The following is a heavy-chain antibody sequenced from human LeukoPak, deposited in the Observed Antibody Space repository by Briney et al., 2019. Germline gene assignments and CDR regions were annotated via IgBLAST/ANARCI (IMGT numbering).Heavy chain of an antibody. CDR2: INPNSGGT. D-gene: IGHD2-2*02. V-gene: IGHV1-2*02. Sequence: ASVKVSCKASGYTFTGYYMHWVRQAPGQGLEWMGWINPNSGGTNYAQRFQGRVTMTRDTSISTAYMELSRLRSDDTAVYYCAAARGYCSSTSCYTGIDDAFDIWGQGTMVTVSS. CDR3: AAARGYCSSTSCYTGIDDAFDI. CDR1: GYTFTGYY. J-gene: IGHJ3*02.